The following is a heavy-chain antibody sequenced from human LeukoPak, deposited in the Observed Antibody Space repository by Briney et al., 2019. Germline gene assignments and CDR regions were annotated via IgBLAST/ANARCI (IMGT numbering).Heavy chain of an antibody. V-gene: IGHV1-69*05. CDR2: IIPSFGTT. D-gene: IGHD2-2*02. J-gene: IGHJ4*02. Sequence: ASVKVSCKASRGTFSRYGIGWVRQAPGQGLEWMGAIIPSFGTTNYAPKFEGRVTITTDDSTATAYMELSSLMSDDTAVYYCAAYCSYDSCYRGLDNWGQGTLVTVSS. CDR1: RGTFSRYG. CDR3: AAYCSYDSCYRGLDN.